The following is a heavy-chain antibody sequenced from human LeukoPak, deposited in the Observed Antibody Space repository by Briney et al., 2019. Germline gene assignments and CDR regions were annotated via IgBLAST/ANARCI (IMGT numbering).Heavy chain of an antibody. Sequence: GASVKVSCKASGGTFSSYAISWGRQAPGQGLEWMGRIIPIFGIANYAQKFQGRVTISADKSTSTAYMELSSLRSEDTAVYYCARGLALRGIYYYYDMDVWGQGTTVTVSS. J-gene: IGHJ6*02. CDR2: IIPIFGIA. CDR3: ARGLALRGIYYYYDMDV. CDR1: GGTFSSYA. V-gene: IGHV1-69*04. D-gene: IGHD3-3*02.